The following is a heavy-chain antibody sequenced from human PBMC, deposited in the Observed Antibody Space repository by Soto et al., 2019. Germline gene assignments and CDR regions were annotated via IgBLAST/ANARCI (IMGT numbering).Heavy chain of an antibody. CDR1: GFTFSIYA. J-gene: IGHJ4*02. Sequence: PGGSLSLSCAASGFTFSIYAMSWVRQAPGKGLEWVSTITGNGGTSYADFVRGRFTISRDNSKNTLYLQMKSLRAEDTAVYYCAKDAPGSGWLSDYWGQGTLVTVSS. D-gene: IGHD2-15*01. CDR2: ITGNGGT. V-gene: IGHV3-23*01. CDR3: AKDAPGSGWLSDY.